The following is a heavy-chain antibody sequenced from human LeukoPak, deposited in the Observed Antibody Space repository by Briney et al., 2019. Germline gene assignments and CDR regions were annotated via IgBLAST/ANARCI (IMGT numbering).Heavy chain of an antibody. J-gene: IGHJ6*02. CDR3: ASPTGNYYYYGMDV. CDR1: RYTFTGYY. Sequence: ASVKVSCKASRYTFTGYYMHWVRQAPGQGLEWMGWINPNSGGTNYAQKFQGRVTMTRDTSISTAYMELSRLRSDDTAVYYCASPTGNYYYYGMDVWGQGTTVTVSS. CDR2: INPNSGGT. V-gene: IGHV1-2*02.